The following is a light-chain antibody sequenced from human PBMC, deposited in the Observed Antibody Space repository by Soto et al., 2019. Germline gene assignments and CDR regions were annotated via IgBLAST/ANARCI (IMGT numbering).Light chain of an antibody. V-gene: IGKV3-15*01. CDR2: DAS. CDR1: QNVYSN. CDR3: QQCRNWQLT. Sequence: EIVMTQSPATLSVSPGEGATLSCKASQNVYSNLAWYQQRPGQPPRLLIYDASTRATGISARFSGSGYGTEFTLTISSLQSEDFAVYFCQQCRNWQLTFGGGTKVEIK. J-gene: IGKJ4*01.